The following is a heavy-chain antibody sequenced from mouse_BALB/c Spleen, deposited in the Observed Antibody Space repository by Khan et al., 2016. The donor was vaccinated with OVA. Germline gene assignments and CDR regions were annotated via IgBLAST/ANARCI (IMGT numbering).Heavy chain of an antibody. CDR3: ARVEPYHANYGAGFAY. CDR2: INPSNGYT. J-gene: IGHJ3*01. D-gene: IGHD2-10*01. CDR1: GYTFTSYT. Sequence: QVQLKESGAELARPGASVKMSCKASGYTFTSYTMHWVKQRPGQGLEWIGYINPSNGYTNYNQKFRDKATLTADKSSSTAYMQLSSLTSEDSAVYYCARVEPYHANYGAGFAYWGQGTLLTVSA. V-gene: IGHV1-4*01.